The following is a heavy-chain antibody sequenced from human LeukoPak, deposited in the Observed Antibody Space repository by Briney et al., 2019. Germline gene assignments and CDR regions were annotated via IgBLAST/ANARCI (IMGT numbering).Heavy chain of an antibody. Sequence: SDTLSLTCAVSGGSISSSNWWSWVRQPPGKGLVWIGEIYHSGRTNYNPSLKSRDTISVDKSKNQFSLKLCSVTAADTAVYYCARDLPGAARGFDYWGQGTLVTVSS. CDR3: ARDLPGAARGFDY. V-gene: IGHV4-4*02. J-gene: IGHJ4*02. CDR2: IYHSGRT. CDR1: GGSISSSNW. D-gene: IGHD7-27*01.